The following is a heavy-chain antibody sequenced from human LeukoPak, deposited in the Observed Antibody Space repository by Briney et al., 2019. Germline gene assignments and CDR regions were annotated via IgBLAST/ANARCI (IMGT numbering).Heavy chain of an antibody. V-gene: IGHV4-59*08. CDR1: GGSISSYY. CDR3: SSEGIAAAGSFVY. Sequence: SETLSLTCTVSGGSISSYYWSWIRQPPGKGLEWIGYIYYSGSTNYNPSLKSRVTISVDTSRNQFSLRLSSVTAADTAVYYCSSEGIAAAGSFVYWGQGTLVTVSS. CDR2: IYYSGST. J-gene: IGHJ4*02. D-gene: IGHD6-25*01.